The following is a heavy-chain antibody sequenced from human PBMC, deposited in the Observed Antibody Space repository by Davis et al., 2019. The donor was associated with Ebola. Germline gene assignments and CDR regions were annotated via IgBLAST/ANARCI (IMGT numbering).Heavy chain of an antibody. CDR1: GFTFSSYA. V-gene: IGHV3-7*01. D-gene: IGHD2-2*02. CDR2: INQDGSVT. J-gene: IGHJ4*02. Sequence: GGSLRLSCSASGFTFSSYAMHWVRQAPGKGLEWLANINQDGSVTQYVDSVKGRFTISRDNAKNSVYLQMNSLRAEDTAVYYCATANRAISGYWGQGTLVTVSS. CDR3: ATANRAISGY.